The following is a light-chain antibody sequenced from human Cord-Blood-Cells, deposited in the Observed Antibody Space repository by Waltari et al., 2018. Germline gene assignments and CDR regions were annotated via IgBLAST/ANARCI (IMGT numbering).Light chain of an antibody. CDR2: DAS. J-gene: IGKJ3*01. Sequence: DIQMTQSPSSLSASVGDRVTITCQASQDISNYSNWYQQKPGKAPKLLIYDASNLETGVPSRFSGSGSGTDFTFTISSLQPEDIATYYCQHYDNLPFTFGPGTKVDIK. V-gene: IGKV1-33*01. CDR3: QHYDNLPFT. CDR1: QDISNY.